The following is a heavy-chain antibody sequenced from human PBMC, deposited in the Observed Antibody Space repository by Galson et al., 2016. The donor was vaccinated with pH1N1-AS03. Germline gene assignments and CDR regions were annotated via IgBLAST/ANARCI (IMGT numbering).Heavy chain of an antibody. CDR2: ISGNGVST. J-gene: IGHJ4*02. V-gene: IGHV3-64*01. Sequence: SLRLSCAASGFTFSSYAMYWVRQAPGKGLEYVSVISGNGVSTYYANSVTGRFTISRDNSKHTLYLQMGSLRAEDMAVYYCARGPVSYSNYWFPPPDYWGQGTLVTVSS. CDR3: ARGPVSYSNYWFPPPDY. CDR1: GFTFSSYA. D-gene: IGHD6-13*01.